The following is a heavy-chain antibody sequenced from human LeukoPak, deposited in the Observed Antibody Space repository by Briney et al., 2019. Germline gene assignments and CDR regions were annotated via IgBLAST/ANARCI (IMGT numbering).Heavy chain of an antibody. Sequence: SETLSLTCTVSGYSISSGYYWGWIRQPPGKGLEWIGSIYHSGSTYYNPSLKSRVTISEDTSKNQFSLKLSSVTAADTAVYYCARDEVYCSSTSCYNPTVFDYWGQGTLVTVSS. CDR3: ARDEVYCSSTSCYNPTVFDY. J-gene: IGHJ4*02. V-gene: IGHV4-38-2*02. CDR2: IYHSGST. D-gene: IGHD2-2*02. CDR1: GYSISSGYY.